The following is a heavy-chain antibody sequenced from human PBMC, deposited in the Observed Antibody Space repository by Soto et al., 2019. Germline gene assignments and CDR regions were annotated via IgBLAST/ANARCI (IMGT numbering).Heavy chain of an antibody. V-gene: IGHV4-59*08. J-gene: IGHJ3*02. CDR2: IYYSGST. CDR1: GGSISSYY. Sequence: SETLSLTCTVSGGSISSYYWSWIRQPPGKGLEWIGYIYYSGSTNYNPSLKSRVTISVDTSKNQFSLKLSPVTAADTAVYYCARQIYGSGIFDAFDIWGQGTMVTVSS. D-gene: IGHD3-10*01. CDR3: ARQIYGSGIFDAFDI.